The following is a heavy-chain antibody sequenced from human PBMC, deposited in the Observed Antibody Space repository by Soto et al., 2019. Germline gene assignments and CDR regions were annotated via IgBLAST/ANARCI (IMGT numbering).Heavy chain of an antibody. CDR1: GGSLSSSSW. Sequence: QVQLQESGPGLVNPSGTLSLTCAVCGGSLSSSSWWSWVRQPPGKTLEWLGEIFYSGSTKYNPSLNSRVTISADQSKNDFSLRLSSVTAADTAVYYCVHHGGVPYYHDFWGQGMLVTVSS. D-gene: IGHD2-8*01. CDR3: VHHGGVPYYHDF. V-gene: IGHV4-4*02. CDR2: IFYSGST. J-gene: IGHJ4*02.